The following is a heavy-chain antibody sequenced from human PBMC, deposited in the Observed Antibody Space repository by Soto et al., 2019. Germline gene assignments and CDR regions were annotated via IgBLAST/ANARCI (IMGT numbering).Heavy chain of an antibody. CDR1: GFTFSDYG. J-gene: IGHJ4*02. V-gene: IGHV3-30*18. CDR3: AKDKGYYGPERIDH. D-gene: IGHD3-10*01. CDR2: ISNDGRNQ. Sequence: ESGGGVVQPGKSLRLSCAASGFTFSDYGMHWVRQAPGKGLEWGAVISNDGRNQYYAKSVKGRFTISRDNSKNTLYLQMNSLRPEDTAVYYCAKDKGYYGPERIDHWGQGTLVTVSS.